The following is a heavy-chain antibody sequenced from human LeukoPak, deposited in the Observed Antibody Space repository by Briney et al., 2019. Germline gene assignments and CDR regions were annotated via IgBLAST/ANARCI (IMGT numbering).Heavy chain of an antibody. Sequence: GGSLRLSCAASGFTFSSFAMSWVRQAPGKGLEWVAAVSGGAGSTYYADSVRGRSTISRDNSQNTLSLHMTSLRAEDTAIYYCAKSLTKITPATFDQGGQGTLVTVSS. CDR2: VSGGAGST. CDR3: AKSLTKITPATFDQ. V-gene: IGHV3-23*01. CDR1: GFTFSSFA. J-gene: IGHJ4*02. D-gene: IGHD2-2*01.